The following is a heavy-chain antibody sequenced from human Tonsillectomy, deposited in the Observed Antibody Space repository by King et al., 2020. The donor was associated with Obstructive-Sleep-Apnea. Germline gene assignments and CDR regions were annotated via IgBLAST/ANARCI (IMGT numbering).Heavy chain of an antibody. D-gene: IGHD2-2*01. V-gene: IGHV4-30-4*01. Sequence: LQLQESGPGLVKPSQTLSLTCTVSGGSISSGDYYWSWIRQPPGKGLEWIGYIDYSGSTYSKPSLKSRVTISVDTSKNQFSLKLSSVPAADPAVYYCARTAIVVLPASMSAPMVRGDPGYFQHWGQGTLVTVSS. CDR2: IDYSGST. CDR1: GGSISSGDYY. J-gene: IGHJ1*01. CDR3: ARTAIVVLPASMSAPMVRGDPGYFQH.